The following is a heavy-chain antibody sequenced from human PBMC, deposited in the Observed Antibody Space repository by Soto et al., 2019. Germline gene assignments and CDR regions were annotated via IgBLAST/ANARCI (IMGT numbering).Heavy chain of an antibody. CDR3: ARHWTTQDWFDP. CDR2: IYYSGST. Sequence: SETLSLTCTVSGVSISSSSYYWGWIRQPPGKGLEWIGSIYYSGSTYYNPSLKSRVTISVDTSKNQFSLKLSSVTAADTAVYYCARHWTTQDWFDPWGQGTLVTVSS. J-gene: IGHJ5*02. D-gene: IGHD4-17*01. CDR1: GVSISSSSYY. V-gene: IGHV4-39*01.